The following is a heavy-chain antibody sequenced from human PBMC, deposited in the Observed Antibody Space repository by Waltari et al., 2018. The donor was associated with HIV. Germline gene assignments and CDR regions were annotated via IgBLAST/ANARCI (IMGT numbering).Heavy chain of an antibody. CDR1: GFTFDDYA. CDR3: AKEVIWDYYDSSGPDEGGAFDS. J-gene: IGHJ3*02. CDR2: ISWNSGSI. D-gene: IGHD3-22*01. V-gene: IGHV3-9*01. Sequence: GGLVQPGRSLRLSCAASGFTFDDYAMHWVRQAPVKGLEWVSGISWNSGSIGYADSVKGRFTISRDNAKNSLYLQMHSLRAEDTALYYCAKEVIWDYYDSSGPDEGGAFDSWGQGTMVTVSS.